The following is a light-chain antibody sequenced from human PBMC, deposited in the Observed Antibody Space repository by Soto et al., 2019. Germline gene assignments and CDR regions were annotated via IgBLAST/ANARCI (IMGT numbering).Light chain of an antibody. CDR2: DVS. J-gene: IGKJ1*01. Sequence: DIQRTQSPSTLSASVGDRVTITCRASQTISTWLAWYQQKPGKAPNLLIYDVSSLESGVPSRFSGSGSGTEFTLTISSLQPDDFATYYCQHYNSYSEAFGQGTKVAIK. V-gene: IGKV1-5*01. CDR3: QHYNSYSEA. CDR1: QTISTW.